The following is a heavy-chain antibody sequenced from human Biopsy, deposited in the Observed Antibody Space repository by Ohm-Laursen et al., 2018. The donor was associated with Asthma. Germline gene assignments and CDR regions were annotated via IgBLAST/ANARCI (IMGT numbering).Heavy chain of an antibody. V-gene: IGHV3-30-3*01. CDR3: ARGDSSNWSHYYFDY. CDR1: GFTFSDYD. D-gene: IGHD3-22*01. J-gene: IGHJ4*02. CDR2: ISYDGTNK. Sequence: SLRLSCAASGFTFSDYDMHWVRQAPGKGLEWGAVISYDGTNKDYADSVKGRFTFSRDNSQNTLSLEMNSLRVEDTAVYYCARGDSSNWSHYYFDYWGQGTLVTVSS.